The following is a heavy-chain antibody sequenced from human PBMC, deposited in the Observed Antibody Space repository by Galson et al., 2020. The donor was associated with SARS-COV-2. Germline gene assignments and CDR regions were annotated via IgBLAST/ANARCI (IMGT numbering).Heavy chain of an antibody. J-gene: IGHJ4*02. CDR2: VKPYTGEA. CDR1: GYTFTSFD. CDR3: ARTRHGGSSSWQDY. D-gene: IGHD6-6*01. V-gene: IGHV1-18*01. Sequence: ASVKVSCKPSGYTFTSFDLSWVRQAPGQGLEWMEWVKPYTGEATYAQNFQGRVTTTTDTSTGTAYLELRSLKFDDTAVYYCARTRHGGSSSWQDYWGQGTRVTVSS.